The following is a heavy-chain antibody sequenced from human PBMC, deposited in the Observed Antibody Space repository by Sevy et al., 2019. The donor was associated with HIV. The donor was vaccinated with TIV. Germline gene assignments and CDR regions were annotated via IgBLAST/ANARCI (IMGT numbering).Heavy chain of an antibody. CDR1: GYTFTGYY. Sequence: ASVKVSCKASGYTFTGYYMHWVRQAPGQELEWMGWINPDSGGPNYAPKFQGRVTLTRDTSISTAYMELSRLKSDDTVVYYCVRDDRDGYFDYWGQGTLVTVSS. CDR3: VRDDRDGYFDY. J-gene: IGHJ4*02. V-gene: IGHV1-2*02. CDR2: INPDSGGP.